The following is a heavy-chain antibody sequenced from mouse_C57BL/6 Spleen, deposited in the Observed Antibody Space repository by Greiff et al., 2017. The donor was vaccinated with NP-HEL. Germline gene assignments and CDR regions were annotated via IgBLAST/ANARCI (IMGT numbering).Heavy chain of an antibody. CDR1: GYTFTSYW. Sequence: QVQLQQPGAELVRPGSSVKLSCKASGYTFTSYWMHWVKQRPIQGLEWIGNIDPSDSETHYNQKFKGKATLTVDKSSSTAYMQLSSLTSEDSAVYYCAGGALTVVAPSHAMEYWGQGTSVTVSS. J-gene: IGHJ4*01. D-gene: IGHD1-1*01. CDR3: AGGALTVVAPSHAMEY. V-gene: IGHV1-52*01. CDR2: IDPSDSET.